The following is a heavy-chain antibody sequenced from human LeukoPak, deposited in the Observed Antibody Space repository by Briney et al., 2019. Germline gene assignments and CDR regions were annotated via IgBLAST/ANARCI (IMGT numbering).Heavy chain of an antibody. CDR3: AKDTHHYYDSSGYFGYFDY. Sequence: GGSLRLSCAASGFTFSDYYMSWIRQAPGKGLEWVAVISYDGSNKYYADSVKGRFTISRDNSKNTLYLQMNSLRAEDTAVYYCAKDTHHYYDSSGYFGYFDYWGQGTLVTVSS. CDR1: GFTFSDYY. CDR2: ISYDGSNK. J-gene: IGHJ4*02. V-gene: IGHV3-30*18. D-gene: IGHD3-22*01.